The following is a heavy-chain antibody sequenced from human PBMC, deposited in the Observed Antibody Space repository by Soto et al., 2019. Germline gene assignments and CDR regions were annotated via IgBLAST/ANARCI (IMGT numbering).Heavy chain of an antibody. CDR3: AREKGHFDY. CDR1: GYTFTSYY. V-gene: IGHV1-46*01. Sequence: GXXVKVSCKASGYTFTSYYMHWVRQAPGQGLEWMXIINPXGGSTSHAQKXXGRVTMTXXKSKRTVYMELSSMRSEDTAVYYCAREKGHFDYWGQGTLVTVSS. J-gene: IGHJ4*02. CDR2: INPXGGST.